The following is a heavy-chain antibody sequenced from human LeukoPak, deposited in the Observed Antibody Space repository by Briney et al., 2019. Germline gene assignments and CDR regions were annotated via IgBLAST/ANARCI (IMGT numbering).Heavy chain of an antibody. D-gene: IGHD5-18*01. CDR3: AKGYSYGIDY. V-gene: IGHV3-7*01. CDR2: IKEDGSEK. CDR1: RFTFSSYW. J-gene: IGHJ4*02. Sequence: GGSLRLSCAASRFTFSSYWMVWVRQAPGKGLEWVANIKEDGSEKYYVDSVKGRFTISRDNAKNSLYLQMNSLRAEDTAVYYCAKGYSYGIDYWGQGTLVTVSS.